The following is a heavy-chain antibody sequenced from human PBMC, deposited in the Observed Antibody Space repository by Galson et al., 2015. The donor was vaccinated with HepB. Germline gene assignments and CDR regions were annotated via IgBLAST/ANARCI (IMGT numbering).Heavy chain of an antibody. CDR1: GFTFSSYA. Sequence: SLRLSCAASGFTFSSYAMSWVRQAPGKGLEWVSAISGSGGSTYYADSVKGRFTISRDNSKNTLYLQMNSLRAEDTAVYYCAKISAPNSPPMVGYFDYWGQGTLVTVSS. V-gene: IGHV3-23*01. D-gene: IGHD3-10*01. CDR2: ISGSGGST. CDR3: AKISAPNSPPMVGYFDY. J-gene: IGHJ4*02.